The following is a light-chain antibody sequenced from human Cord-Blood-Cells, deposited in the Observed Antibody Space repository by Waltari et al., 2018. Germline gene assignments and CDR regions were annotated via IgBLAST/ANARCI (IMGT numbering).Light chain of an antibody. Sequence: QSVLTQPPSVSGAPGQRVTISSPGSSSNIGAGYDENWYQQLPGTAPKLLIYGNSNRPSGVPDRFYGSKSGTSASLAITGLQAEDEADYYCQSYDSSLSGWVFGGGTKLTVL. J-gene: IGLJ3*02. CDR2: GNS. CDR3: QSYDSSLSGWV. V-gene: IGLV1-40*01. CDR1: SSNIGAGYD.